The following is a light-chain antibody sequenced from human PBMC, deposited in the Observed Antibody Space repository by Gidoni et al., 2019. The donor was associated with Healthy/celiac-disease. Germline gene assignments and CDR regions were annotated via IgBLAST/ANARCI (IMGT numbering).Light chain of an antibody. V-gene: IGKV3-11*01. CDR1: QSVSSY. CDR2: DAS. CDR3: QQRSNWPPKLT. Sequence: EIVLTQSPATLSLSPGERATLSCRASQSVSSYLAWDQQKPGQAPRLLIYDASNRATGIPARFSGSGSGTDFNLTISSLEPEDFAVYYCQQRSNWPPKLTFGGGTKVEIK. J-gene: IGKJ4*01.